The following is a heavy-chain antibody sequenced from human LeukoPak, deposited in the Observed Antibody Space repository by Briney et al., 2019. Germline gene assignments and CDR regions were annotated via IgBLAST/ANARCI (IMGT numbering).Heavy chain of an antibody. CDR1: GYTLTSNG. CDR3: ARDKNWSLDY. D-gene: IGHD1-1*01. Sequence: ASLKVSCKASGYTLTSNGISWVRQAPGQGLEWMGWISTDSGKSNSAQKFQGRVTMTRDTSTRTAYMEMRSLRSDDTAIYYCARDKNWSLDYWGQGTLVTVSS. V-gene: IGHV1-18*01. CDR2: ISTDSGKS. J-gene: IGHJ4*02.